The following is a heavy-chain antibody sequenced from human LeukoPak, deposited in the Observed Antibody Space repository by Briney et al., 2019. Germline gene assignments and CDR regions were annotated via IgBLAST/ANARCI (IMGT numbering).Heavy chain of an antibody. D-gene: IGHD3-10*01. Sequence: PSETLSLTCTVSGGSISSYYWSWIRQPPGKGLEWIGYIYYSGSTNYSPSLKSRVTISVDTSKNQFFLKLSTVTAADTGVYYCARVVYRGENWFDPWGQGTLVIVSS. CDR3: ARVVYRGENWFDP. CDR2: IYYSGST. V-gene: IGHV4-59*01. CDR1: GGSISSYY. J-gene: IGHJ5*02.